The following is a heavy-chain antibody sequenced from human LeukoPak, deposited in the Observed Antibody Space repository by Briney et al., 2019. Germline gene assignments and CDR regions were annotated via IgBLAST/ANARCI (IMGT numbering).Heavy chain of an antibody. Sequence: SETLSLTCTVSGGSISDNYWSWIRQPPGKGLEWTGYIYYSGITNYNPSLKSRVTISVDTSKNQFSLKVSSVTAGDTAVYYCARGSAVAGTERNDYWGQGIVVTVDS. J-gene: IGHJ4*02. CDR1: GGSISDNY. CDR2: IYYSGIT. V-gene: IGHV4-59*01. CDR3: ARGSAVAGTERNDY. D-gene: IGHD6-19*01.